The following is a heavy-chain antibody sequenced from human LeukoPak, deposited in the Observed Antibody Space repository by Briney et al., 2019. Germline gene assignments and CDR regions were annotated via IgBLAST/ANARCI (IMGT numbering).Heavy chain of an antibody. CDR3: ARVGGYNIGDFQH. J-gene: IGHJ1*01. Sequence: ASVKVSCRASGYTFTSYYMHWVRQAPGRGLEWMGIINPSGGSTSYAQKFQGRVTMTRDTSTSTVYMELSSLRSEDTAVYYCARVGGYNIGDFQHWGQGTLVTVSS. CDR2: INPSGGST. CDR1: GYTFTSYY. D-gene: IGHD5-24*01. V-gene: IGHV1-46*01.